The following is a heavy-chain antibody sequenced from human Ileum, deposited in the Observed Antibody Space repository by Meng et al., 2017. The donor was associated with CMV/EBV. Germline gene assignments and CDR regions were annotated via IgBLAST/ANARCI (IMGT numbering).Heavy chain of an antibody. CDR2: IKSKTDGGTT. CDR1: GFPFSNAW. V-gene: IGHV3-15*07. J-gene: IGHJ4*02. CDR3: TTVGHYSRSVY. D-gene: IGHD1-14*01. Sequence: AASGFPFSNAWMTWVRQAPGKGLGWVGRIKSKTDGGTTDYAAPVKGRFTISRDDSKNTLYLQMNSLKTEDTAVYYCTTVGHYSRSVYWGQGTLVTVSS.